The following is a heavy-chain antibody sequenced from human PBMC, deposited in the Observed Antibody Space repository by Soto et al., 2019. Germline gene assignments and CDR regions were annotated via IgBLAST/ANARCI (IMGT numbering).Heavy chain of an antibody. V-gene: IGHV3-33*01. Sequence: QVQLVESGGGLVQPGRSLRLSCAASGFTFSSYGMHWVRQAPGKGLEWVAVIWYDGSNKYYADSLKGRFTSSRDNSKNPLYLQMYSLRAEDTAVYYCAREEVVIVESSYYYCMDVWGKGTTVTVSS. CDR2: IWYDGSNK. CDR3: AREEVVIVESSYYYCMDV. D-gene: IGHD3-22*01. J-gene: IGHJ6*03. CDR1: GFTFSSYG.